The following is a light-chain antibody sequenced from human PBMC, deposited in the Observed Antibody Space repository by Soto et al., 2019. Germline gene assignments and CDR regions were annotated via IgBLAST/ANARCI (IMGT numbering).Light chain of an antibody. V-gene: IGKV3D-20*01. CDR2: DAS. CDR3: QQYGVSRT. J-gene: IGKJ1*01. Sequence: EIVLTQSPATLSLSPGERATLSCGASQRVSSNYLAWYQQRPGLAPRLLIYDASNRATGIPDRFSGSGSGTDFTLTISRLEPEDFAVYYCQQYGVSRTFGQGTKVEV. CDR1: QRVSSNY.